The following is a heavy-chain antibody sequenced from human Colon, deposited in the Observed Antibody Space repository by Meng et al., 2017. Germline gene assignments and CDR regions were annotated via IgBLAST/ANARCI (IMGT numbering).Heavy chain of an antibody. V-gene: IGHV3-48*03. CDR1: GFTFSSYE. J-gene: IGHJ1*01. Sequence: GGSLRLSCAASGFTFSSYEMNWVRQAPGKGLEWVSYISSSGSTIYYADSVKGRFTISRDNAKNSLYLQMNSLRAEDTAVYYCATSGSYYTGYFQNWGQGTLVTVSS. D-gene: IGHD1-26*01. CDR3: ATSGSYYTGYFQN. CDR2: ISSSGSTI.